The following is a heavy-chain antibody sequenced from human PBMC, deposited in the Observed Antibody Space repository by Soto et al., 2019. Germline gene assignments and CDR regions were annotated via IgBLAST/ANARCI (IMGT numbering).Heavy chain of an antibody. V-gene: IGHV3-33*01. CDR2: IWYDGSNK. J-gene: IGHJ4*02. D-gene: IGHD6-13*01. CDR3: ARDLSAAGTGY. CDR1: GFTFSSYG. Sequence: QVQLVESGGGVVQPGRSLRLSCAASGFTFSSYGMHWVRQAPGKGLEWVAVIWYDGSNKYYADSVKGRFTISRDNSKNTLYLQMNSQRAEDTAVYYCARDLSAAGTGYWGQGTLVTVSS.